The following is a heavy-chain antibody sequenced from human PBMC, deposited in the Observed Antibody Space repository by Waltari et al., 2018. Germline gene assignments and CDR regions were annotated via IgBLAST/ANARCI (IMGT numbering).Heavy chain of an antibody. CDR1: GYSFTSYW. V-gene: IGHV5-51*01. Sequence: EVQLVQSGAEVKKPGESLKISCKGSGYSFTSYWIGWVRQMPGKGLEWMGIIYPGDSDTRYSPYFQGQFTISADKSISTAYLQWSSLKASDTAMYYCARGYYGSGSLYYYYGMDVWGQGTTVTVSS. J-gene: IGHJ6*02. CDR3: ARGYYGSGSLYYYYGMDV. D-gene: IGHD3-10*01. CDR2: IYPGDSDT.